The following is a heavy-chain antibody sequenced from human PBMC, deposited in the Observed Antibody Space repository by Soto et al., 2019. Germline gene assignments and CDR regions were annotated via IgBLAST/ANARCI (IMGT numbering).Heavy chain of an antibody. D-gene: IGHD4-17*01. CDR3: ARQATVTNYYYYYMDG. V-gene: IGHV4-39*01. CDR2: IYYSGST. J-gene: IGHJ6*03. Sequence: SETLSLTCTVSGGSISSSSYYWGWIRQPPGKGLEWIGSIYYSGSTYYNPSLKSRVTISVDTSKNQFSLKLSSVTAADTAVYYCARQATVTNYYYYYMDGWGKGTTVTVSS. CDR1: GGSISSSSYY.